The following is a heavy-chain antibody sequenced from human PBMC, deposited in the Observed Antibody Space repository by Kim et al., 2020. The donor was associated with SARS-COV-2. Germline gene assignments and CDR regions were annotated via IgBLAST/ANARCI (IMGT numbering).Heavy chain of an antibody. CDR1: GGTFSSYA. D-gene: IGHD6-13*01. CDR3: ARGGQQLVIQSNT. V-gene: IGHV1-69*13. J-gene: IGHJ5*02. CDR2: IIPIFGTA. Sequence: SVKVSCKASGGTFSSYAISWVRQAPGQGLEWMGGIIPIFGTANYAQKFQGRVTITADESTSTAYMELSSLRSEDTAVYYCARGGQQLVIQSNTWGQGTLVTVSS.